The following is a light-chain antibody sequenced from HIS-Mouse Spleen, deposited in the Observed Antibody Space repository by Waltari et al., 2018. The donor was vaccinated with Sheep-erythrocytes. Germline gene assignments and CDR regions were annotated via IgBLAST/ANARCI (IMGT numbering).Light chain of an antibody. CDR3: CSYAGSSTPWV. CDR2: EGS. Sequence: QSALTQPASVSGSPGQSITIPCTGTSIDVGSYTLVPWYQQHPGKAPKLMIYEGSKRPSGVSNRFSGSKSGNTASLTISGLQAEDEADYYCCSYAGSSTPWVFGGGTKLTVL. V-gene: IGLV2-23*01. J-gene: IGLJ3*02. CDR1: SIDVGSYTL.